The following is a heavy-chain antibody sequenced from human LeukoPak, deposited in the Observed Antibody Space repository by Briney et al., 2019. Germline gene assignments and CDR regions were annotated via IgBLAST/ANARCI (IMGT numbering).Heavy chain of an antibody. D-gene: IGHD6-13*01. CDR2: INPSGDST. CDR1: GYTFTSYY. CDR3: ARVGSEVGWYSSSWYWFDP. V-gene: IGHV1-46*01. Sequence: ASVKVSCKASGYTFTSYYMHWVRQAPGQGLEWMGIINPSGDSTSYAQKFQGRVTMTRDTSTSTVYMELSSLRSEDTAVYYCARVGSEVGWYSSSWYWFDPWSQGTLVTVSS. J-gene: IGHJ5*02.